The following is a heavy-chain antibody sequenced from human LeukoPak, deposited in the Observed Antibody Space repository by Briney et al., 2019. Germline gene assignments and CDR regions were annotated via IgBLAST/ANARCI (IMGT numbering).Heavy chain of an antibody. Sequence: SQTLSLTCTVSGGSISSDGYYWSWIRQHPGKGLEWIGYIYYSGSTYYNPSLKSRVTISVDTSKNQFSLKLSSVTAADTAVYYRARKRSGVYGMDVWGKGTTVTVSS. CDR2: IYYSGST. J-gene: IGHJ6*04. V-gene: IGHV4-31*03. CDR3: ARKRSGVYGMDV. D-gene: IGHD1-26*01. CDR1: GGSISSDGYY.